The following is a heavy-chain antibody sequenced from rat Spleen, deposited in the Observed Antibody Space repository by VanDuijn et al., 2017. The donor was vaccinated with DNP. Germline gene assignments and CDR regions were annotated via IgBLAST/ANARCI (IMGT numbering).Heavy chain of an antibody. CDR1: GFSFSDYG. D-gene: IGHD4-1*01. V-gene: IGHV5-20*01. J-gene: IGHJ1*01. CDR3: TTEGDISSYWYFDF. CDR2: ITNSGGSS. Sequence: EAQLVESGGGLVQPGRSVKLSCAASGFSFSDYGLVWVRQAPTKGLEWVASITNSGGSSYYRDSVKGRFTISRDNAKRTLYLQMDSLRSEDTATYYCTTEGDISSYWYFDFWGPGTMVTVSS.